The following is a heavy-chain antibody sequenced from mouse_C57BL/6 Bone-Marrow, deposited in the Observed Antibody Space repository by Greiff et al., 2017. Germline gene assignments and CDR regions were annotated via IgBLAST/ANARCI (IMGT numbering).Heavy chain of an antibody. CDR3: ARGGYGNPFAY. V-gene: IGHV1-69*01. D-gene: IGHD2-1*01. CDR2: IDPSDSYT. J-gene: IGHJ3*01. CDR1: GYTFTSYW. Sequence: QVPLQPPGAELVMPGASVKLSCKASGYTFTSYWMPWVKQRPGQGLEWIGEIDPSDSYTNYNQKFKGKSTLTVDKSSSTAYMHLSSLTSEDSAVYYFARGGYGNPFAYWGQGTLGTVSA.